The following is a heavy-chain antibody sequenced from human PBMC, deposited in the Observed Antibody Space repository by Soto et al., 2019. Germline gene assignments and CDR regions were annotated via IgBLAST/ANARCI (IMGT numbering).Heavy chain of an antibody. V-gene: IGHV4-31*03. CDR2: IYYRGST. D-gene: IGHD4-17*01. Sequence: QVQLQESGPGLVKPSQTLSLTCTVSGGSISSGGYYWSWIRQHPGKGLEWIGYIYYRGSTYYNPSLKSRVTISVDTSKNQFSLKLSSVTAADTAVYYCAREKGIDYESGVDYWGQGTLVTVSS. CDR1: GGSISSGGYY. CDR3: AREKGIDYESGVDY. J-gene: IGHJ4*02.